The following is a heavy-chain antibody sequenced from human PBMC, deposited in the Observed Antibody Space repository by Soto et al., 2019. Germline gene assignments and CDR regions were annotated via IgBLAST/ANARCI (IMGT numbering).Heavy chain of an antibody. CDR2: IYYSGST. V-gene: IGHV4-59*01. J-gene: IGHJ6*02. CDR1: GGSISSYY. CDR3: ARDRRRIAAAGYYYYGMDV. Sequence: SETLSLTCTVSGGSISSYYWSWIRQPPGKGLEWIGYIYYSGSTNYNPSLKSRVTISVDTSKNQFSLKLSSVTAADTAVYYCARDRRRIAAAGYYYYGMDVWGQGTTVT. D-gene: IGHD6-13*01.